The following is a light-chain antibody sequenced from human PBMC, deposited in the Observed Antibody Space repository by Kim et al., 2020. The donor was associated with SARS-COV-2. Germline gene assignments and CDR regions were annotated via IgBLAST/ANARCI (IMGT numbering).Light chain of an antibody. J-gene: IGLJ2*01. CDR3: SSYTSIATVV. V-gene: IGLV2-14*03. CDR1: SSDVGGYNY. Sequence: QSALTQPASVSGSPGQSITISCTGTSSDVGGYNYVSWYQQHPGKVPKLMIYDVINRPSGVSNRFSGSKSGNTASLTISGLQAEDEADYYCSSYTSIATVVFGGGTQLTVL. CDR2: DVI.